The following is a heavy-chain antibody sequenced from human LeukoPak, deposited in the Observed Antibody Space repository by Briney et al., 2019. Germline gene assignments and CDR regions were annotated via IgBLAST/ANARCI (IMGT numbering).Heavy chain of an antibody. V-gene: IGHV3-9*01. CDR2: ISWNSGSI. J-gene: IGHJ3*02. D-gene: IGHD3-3*01. CDR1: GFTFDDYA. Sequence: PGRSLRLSCAASGFTFDDYAMHWVRQAPGKGLEWVSGISWNSGSIGYADSVKGRFTISRDNAKNSLYLQMNSLRAEDTALYYCARTYDFGRGPPGDAFDNWGPGALVTVSS. CDR3: ARTYDFGRGPPGDAFDN.